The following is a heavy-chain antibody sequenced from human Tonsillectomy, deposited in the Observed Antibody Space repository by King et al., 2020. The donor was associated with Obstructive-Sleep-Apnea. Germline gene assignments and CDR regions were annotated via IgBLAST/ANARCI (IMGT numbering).Heavy chain of an antibody. J-gene: IGHJ4*02. CDR3: AKDHGYSGAQYYFDY. V-gene: IGHV3-30*18. CDR1: GFNFSNFA. CDR2: ISHDGNSK. D-gene: IGHD1-26*01. Sequence: VQLVESGGGVVQPGGSLRLSCAASGFNFSNFAMHWVRQAPGKGLEWVTVISHDGNSKYYADSVKGRFTISRDSSKNTLFLQMNGLRAEDTAVYYCAKDHGYSGAQYYFDYWGQGTLVTVSS.